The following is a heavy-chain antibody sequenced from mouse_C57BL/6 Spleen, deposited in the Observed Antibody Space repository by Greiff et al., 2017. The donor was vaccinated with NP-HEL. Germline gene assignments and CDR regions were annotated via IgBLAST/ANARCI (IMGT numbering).Heavy chain of an antibody. J-gene: IGHJ3*01. CDR1: GYSFTDYN. CDR3: ASNYYSDPFAD. V-gene: IGHV1-39*01. D-gene: IGHD2-13*01. Sequence: VQLMQSGPELVKPGASVKISCKASGYSFTDYNMNWVKQSHGKSLEWIGVINPKYGTTSYNEKFKGKATLTVAQSSSTAYMQLNSLTTEDSAVYYCASNYYSDPFADWGQGTLVTVSA. CDR2: INPKYGTT.